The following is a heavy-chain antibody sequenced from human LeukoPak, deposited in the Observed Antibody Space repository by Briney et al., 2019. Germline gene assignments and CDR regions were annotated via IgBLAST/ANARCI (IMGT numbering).Heavy chain of an antibody. Sequence: PSETLSLTCTVSGSSITSYYWSWIRQPPGKGLECIGYFYYSGSTNYNPSLKSRVTISVDTSKNQFSLKLSSVTAADTAVYYCARDGSSSWPPGFDYWGQGTLVTVSS. J-gene: IGHJ4*02. CDR3: ARDGSSSWPPGFDY. V-gene: IGHV4-59*01. D-gene: IGHD6-13*01. CDR2: FYYSGST. CDR1: GSSITSYY.